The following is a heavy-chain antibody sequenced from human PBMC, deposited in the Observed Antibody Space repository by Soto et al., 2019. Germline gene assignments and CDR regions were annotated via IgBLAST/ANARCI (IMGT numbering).Heavy chain of an antibody. Sequence: VQLLESGGGLVQPEGSLRLSCAASGFTFSSYAMGWVRQGPGKGLEWVAVVSIDGSTHYADSVRGRFTISRDNSKNTLSLQMNSLTAEDTAVYFCAKRRGAGGHFDYWGQGALVTVSS. D-gene: IGHD2-15*01. CDR1: GFTFSSYA. CDR2: VSIDGST. CDR3: AKRRGAGGHFDY. V-gene: IGHV3-23*01. J-gene: IGHJ4*02.